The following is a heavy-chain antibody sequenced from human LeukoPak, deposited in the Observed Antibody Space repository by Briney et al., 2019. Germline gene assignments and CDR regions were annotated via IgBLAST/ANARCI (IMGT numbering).Heavy chain of an antibody. CDR3: ARDPHYYDSSGYQGAFDI. CDR2: INPNSGGT. V-gene: IGHV1-2*02. Sequence: ASVKVSCKASGYTFTGYYMHLVRQAPGQGLEWMGWINPNSGGTNYAQKFQGRVTMTRDTSISTAYMELSRLRSDDTAVYYCARDPHYYDSSGYQGAFDIWGQGTMVTVSS. CDR1: GYTFTGYY. J-gene: IGHJ3*02. D-gene: IGHD3-22*01.